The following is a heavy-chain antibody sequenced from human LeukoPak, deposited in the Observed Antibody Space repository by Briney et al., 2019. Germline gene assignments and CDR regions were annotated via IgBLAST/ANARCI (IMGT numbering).Heavy chain of an antibody. J-gene: IGHJ4*02. CDR3: AREGNYYFDY. Sequence: SETLSLTCTVSGGSISSYYWSWIRQPAGKGLEWIGRIYTSGSIKYNPSLKSRVTMSVDTSNTQFSLKVSSVTAADTAVYYCAREGNYYFDYWGQGTLVTVSS. CDR2: IYTSGSI. V-gene: IGHV4-4*07. D-gene: IGHD3-10*01. CDR1: GGSISSYY.